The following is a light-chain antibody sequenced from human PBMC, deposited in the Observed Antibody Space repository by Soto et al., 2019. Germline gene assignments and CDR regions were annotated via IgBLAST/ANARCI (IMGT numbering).Light chain of an antibody. CDR2: DAS. Sequence: EIVLTQSPATLSLSPGERATLSCRASQSVSSFLAWYQQRPGQAPRLLIYDASNRATGIPARFSGSGSGTDFTLTISSLEAEDFAVYYCQQRSNWPHTFGEGTKVEIK. J-gene: IGKJ4*01. CDR3: QQRSNWPHT. CDR1: QSVSSF. V-gene: IGKV3-11*01.